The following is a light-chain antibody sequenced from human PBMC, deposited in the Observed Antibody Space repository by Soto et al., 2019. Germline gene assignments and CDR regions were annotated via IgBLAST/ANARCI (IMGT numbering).Light chain of an antibody. CDR2: RAS. V-gene: IGKV3-20*01. CDR1: QSVSSSY. CDR3: EQYGSSPPYT. J-gene: IGKJ2*01. Sequence: EIVLTQSPGTLSLSPGERATLSCRASQSVSSSYLAWYQQKPGQAPRLVIYRASSRATGIPDRFSGSGSRTDFTITISKLEAEDCAVYYCEQYGSSPPYTFGQGTKLEIK.